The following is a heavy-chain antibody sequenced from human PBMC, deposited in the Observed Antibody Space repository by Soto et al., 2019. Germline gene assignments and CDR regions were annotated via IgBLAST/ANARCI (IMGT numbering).Heavy chain of an antibody. V-gene: IGHV3-23*01. Sequence: EVQLLESGGGLVQPGGSLRLSCAASGFTFSKYGMNWVRQAPGKGLEWVSAISGTESSTYYADSVKGRFTISRDTSKNTLYLHMTSLRAEDTAVYYCAKDAYYGSGSYYCFDSWGQGTLVTVSS. D-gene: IGHD3-10*01. J-gene: IGHJ4*02. CDR1: GFTFSKYG. CDR3: AKDAYYGSGSYYCFDS. CDR2: ISGTESST.